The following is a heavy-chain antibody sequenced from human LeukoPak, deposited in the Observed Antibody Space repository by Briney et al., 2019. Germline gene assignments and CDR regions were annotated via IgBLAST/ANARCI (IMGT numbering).Heavy chain of an antibody. V-gene: IGHV3-30*14. D-gene: IGHD6-19*01. Sequence: GGSLRLSCAASGFTFSSYAMHWVRQAPGKGLEWVAVISYDGSNKCYADSVKGRFTISRDNSKNTLYLQMNSLRAEDTAVHYCAREIIAVARYYFDYWGQGTLVTVSS. CDR1: GFTFSSYA. CDR3: AREIIAVARYYFDY. J-gene: IGHJ4*02. CDR2: ISYDGSNK.